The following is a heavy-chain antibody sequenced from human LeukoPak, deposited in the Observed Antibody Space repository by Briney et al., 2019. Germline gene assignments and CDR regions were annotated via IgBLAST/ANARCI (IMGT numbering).Heavy chain of an antibody. V-gene: IGHV3-23*01. D-gene: IGHD1-7*01. J-gene: IGHJ4*02. CDR1: GFTFSSYA. CDR2: ISASGYST. CDR3: AKDVYNWNFYFDY. Sequence: GGSLRLSCAASGFTFSSYAMSWVRQAPGKGLEWVSAISASGYSTYYADSVKGRFTISRDNSKKTLYLQMNSLRAEDTAIFCCAKDVYNWNFYFDYWGQGTLVTVSS.